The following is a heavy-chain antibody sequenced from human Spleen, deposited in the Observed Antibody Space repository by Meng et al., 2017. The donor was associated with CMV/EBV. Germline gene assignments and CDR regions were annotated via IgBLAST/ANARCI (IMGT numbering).Heavy chain of an antibody. Sequence: GGSLRLSCAASGFTFSTYWMNWVRQAPGKGLEWVSSVSRNSSYIYYADSMKGRFTISRDNAKNSLYLQMNSLRAEDTAVYYCARSMAAGTYYYGMDVWGQGTTVTVSS. D-gene: IGHD6-13*01. CDR3: ARSMAAGTYYYGMDV. CDR2: VSRNSSYI. J-gene: IGHJ6*02. V-gene: IGHV3-21*01. CDR1: GFTFSTYW.